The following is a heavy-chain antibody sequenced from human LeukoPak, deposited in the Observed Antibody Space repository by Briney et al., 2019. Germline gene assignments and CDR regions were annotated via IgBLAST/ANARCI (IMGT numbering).Heavy chain of an antibody. J-gene: IGHJ4*02. CDR1: GFTCDDYA. CDR2: ISWDGGST. D-gene: IGHD6-19*01. Sequence: GGSLRLSCAASGFTCDDYAMHWVRQAPGKGLEWVSLISWDGGSTYYADSVKGRFTISRDNSKNSLYLQMNSLRAEDTALYYCAKAMGYSSGWYGVDYWGQGTLVTVSS. V-gene: IGHV3-43D*03. CDR3: AKAMGYSSGWYGVDY.